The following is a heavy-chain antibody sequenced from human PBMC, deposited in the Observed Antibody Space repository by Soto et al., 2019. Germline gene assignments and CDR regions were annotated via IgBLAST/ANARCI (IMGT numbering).Heavy chain of an antibody. CDR3: ARAGQGRYYFDY. CDR1: GFTFSTYW. J-gene: IGHJ4*02. V-gene: IGHV3-74*01. CDR2: INSDGSTT. Sequence: EVHLVESGGGLVQPGGSLRLSCAGSGFTFSTYWMHWVRQVPGKGLVWVSRINSDGSTTSYADSVKGRFTISRDNAKDTVYLQMNSLRAEDTAVYYCARAGQGRYYFDYWGQGTLVTVSS.